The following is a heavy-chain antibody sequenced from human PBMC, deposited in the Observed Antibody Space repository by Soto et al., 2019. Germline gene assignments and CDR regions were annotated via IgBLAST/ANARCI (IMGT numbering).Heavy chain of an antibody. J-gene: IGHJ5*02. Sequence: QVQLVQSGAEVKKPGSSVKVSCKASGGTFSSYGISWVRQAPGQGLEWMGGIIPAFRKANYAQKFQGRVTITADESTSTAYMELSSLGSEDTAVYYCARDRGIAAACSGGNWLDPWGQGTLVTVSS. D-gene: IGHD6-13*01. CDR1: GGTFSSYG. CDR3: ARDRGIAAACSGGNWLDP. CDR2: IIPAFRKA. V-gene: IGHV1-69*01.